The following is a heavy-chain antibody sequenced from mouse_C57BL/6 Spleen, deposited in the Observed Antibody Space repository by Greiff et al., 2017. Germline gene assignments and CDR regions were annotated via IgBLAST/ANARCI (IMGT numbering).Heavy chain of an antibody. CDR3: TTAPSYYYGSSSWYFDV. Sequence: VQLKQSGAELVRPGASVKLSCTASGFNIKDYYMHWVKQRPEQGLEWIGRIDPEDGDTEYAPKFQGKATMTADTSSNTAYLQLSSLTSEDTAVYYCTTAPSYYYGSSSWYFDVWGTGTTVTVSS. D-gene: IGHD1-1*01. V-gene: IGHV14-1*01. CDR1: GFNIKDYY. CDR2: IDPEDGDT. J-gene: IGHJ1*03.